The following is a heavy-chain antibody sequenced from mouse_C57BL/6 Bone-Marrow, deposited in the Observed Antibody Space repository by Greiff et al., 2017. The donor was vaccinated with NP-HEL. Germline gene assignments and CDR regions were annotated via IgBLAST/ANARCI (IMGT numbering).Heavy chain of an antibody. J-gene: IGHJ1*03. CDR1: GFTFSSYA. D-gene: IGHD1-1*01. CDR2: ISDGGSYT. V-gene: IGHV5-4*01. CDR3: ARRGLLLRGFDV. Sequence: VQLKESGGGLVKPGGSLKLSCAASGFTFSSYAMSWVRQTPEKRLEWVATISDGGSYTYYPDNVKGRFTISRDNAKNNLYLQMSHLKSEDTAMYYCARRGLLLRGFDVWGTGTTVTVSS.